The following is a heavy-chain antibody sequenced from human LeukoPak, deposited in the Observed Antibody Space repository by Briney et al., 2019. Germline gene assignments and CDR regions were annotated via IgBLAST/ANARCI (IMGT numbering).Heavy chain of an antibody. D-gene: IGHD4-17*01. J-gene: IGHJ5*02. CDR3: ARMTTLWNWFDP. CDR2: IYYSGST. Sequence: PSETLSLTCTVSGGSISSSSYYWGWIRQPPGKGLEWIGSIYYSGSTYYNPSLKSRVTISVDTSKNQFSLKLSSVTAADTAVYYCARMTTLWNWFDPWGQGTLVTVSS. CDR1: GGSISSSSYY. V-gene: IGHV4-39*01.